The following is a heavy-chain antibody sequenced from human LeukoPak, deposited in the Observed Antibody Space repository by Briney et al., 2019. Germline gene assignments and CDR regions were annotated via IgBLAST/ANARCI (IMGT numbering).Heavy chain of an antibody. J-gene: IGHJ6*03. CDR3: ARVVLNLWFGYEKSYYYYMDV. CDR1: GGTFSSYA. D-gene: IGHD3-10*01. CDR2: IIPIFGTA. Sequence: ASVKVSCKASGGTFSSYAISWVRQAPGQGLEWMGGIIPIFGTANYAQKFQGRVTITADESTSTAYMELSSLRSEDTAVYYCARVVLNLWFGYEKSYYYYMDVWGKGTTVTISS. V-gene: IGHV1-69*13.